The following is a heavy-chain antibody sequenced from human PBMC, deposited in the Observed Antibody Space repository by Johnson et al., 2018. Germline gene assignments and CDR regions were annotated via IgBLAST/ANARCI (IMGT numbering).Heavy chain of an antibody. CDR1: GFTFSSYG. Sequence: QVQLVQSGGGVVQPGRSLRLSCAASGFTFSSYGMHWVRQAPGKGLEWVAVISYDGSNKYYADSVKGRFTISRDNAKNSLYLQMNSLRAEDTAVYYCAWSVSGTGHFIHYYYYGMDVWGQGTTVTVSS. CDR2: ISYDGSNK. J-gene: IGHJ6*02. CDR3: AWSVSGTGHFIHYYYYGMDV. V-gene: IGHV3-30*03. D-gene: IGHD2-8*02.